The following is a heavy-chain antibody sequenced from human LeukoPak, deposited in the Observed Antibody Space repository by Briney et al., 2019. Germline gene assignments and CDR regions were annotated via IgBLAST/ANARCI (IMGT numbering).Heavy chain of an antibody. CDR2: IYYSGST. Sequence: PSETLSLSCSVSGGSISSNSYYWGWIRQPPGKGLEWIGSIYYSGSTYYNPSLKSRVTISADTSKNQLSLKPSSVTAADTAVYYCARDYGGNGIDYWGQGTLVTVSS. J-gene: IGHJ4*02. V-gene: IGHV4-39*01. CDR3: ARDYGGNGIDY. D-gene: IGHD4-23*01. CDR1: GGSISSNSYY.